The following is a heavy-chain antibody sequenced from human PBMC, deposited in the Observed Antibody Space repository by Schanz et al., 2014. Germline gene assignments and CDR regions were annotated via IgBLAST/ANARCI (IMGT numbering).Heavy chain of an antibody. J-gene: IGHJ4*02. CDR2: IYSSGIA. D-gene: IGHD2-21*01. V-gene: IGHV4-59*08. CDR1: GGSMDTHY. CDR3: ARRVVPATMGLYFDL. Sequence: QVQLQESGPGLVKPSETLSLMCTVSGGSMDTHYWGWIRQPPGKGLEWIAFIYSSGIANYNPSLGSRLPIPVDTSKTQSPLGLPFVTAADTATYYCARRVVPATMGLYFDLWGQGTLVTVSS.